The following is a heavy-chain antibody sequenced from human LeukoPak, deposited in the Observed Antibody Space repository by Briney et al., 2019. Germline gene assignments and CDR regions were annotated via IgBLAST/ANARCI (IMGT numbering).Heavy chain of an antibody. J-gene: IGHJ4*02. CDR2: ISSSGSTI. D-gene: IGHD5-18*01. V-gene: IGHV3-48*03. Sequence: GGSLRLSCAASGFTFRSYEMSWGRQAPGKGLEWVSYISSSGSTIYYAEFVKGRFTISRDNAKTSLYLQMNSLRAEDTAVYYCARKGGYGLDFDYWGQGALVTVSS. CDR3: ARKGGYGLDFDY. CDR1: GFTFRSYE.